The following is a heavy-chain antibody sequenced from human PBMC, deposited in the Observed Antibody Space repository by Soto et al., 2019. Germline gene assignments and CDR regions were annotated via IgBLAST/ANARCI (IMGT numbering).Heavy chain of an antibody. CDR1: GFTFSSYG. D-gene: IGHD1-1*01. CDR2: IWYDGSNK. J-gene: IGHJ4*02. Sequence: QVQLVESGGGVVQPGRSLRLSCAASGFTFSSYGMYWVRQAPGKGLEWVAVIWYDGSNKYYADSVKGRFTISRDNSKNTLYLQMNSLRAEDTAVYYCARGMYTIDYWGQGTLVTVSS. V-gene: IGHV3-33*01. CDR3: ARGMYTIDY.